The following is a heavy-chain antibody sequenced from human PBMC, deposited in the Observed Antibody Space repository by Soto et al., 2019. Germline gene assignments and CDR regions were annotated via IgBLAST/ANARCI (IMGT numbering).Heavy chain of an antibody. J-gene: IGHJ5*02. D-gene: IGHD5-12*01. Sequence: QVQLVQSGPEVRKPGASVKVSCKTSGYRFSGYGIHWARLGRGQGLEWMGWISGSTGATEYPQRFQGRIIMTTDASTVKSDMELGSLGVDDPPLYLCPRPPLASSPAWFHPWGAAPHVTPSS. CDR2: ISGSTGAT. CDR1: GYRFSGYG. CDR3: PRPPLASSPAWFHP. V-gene: IGHV1-18*04.